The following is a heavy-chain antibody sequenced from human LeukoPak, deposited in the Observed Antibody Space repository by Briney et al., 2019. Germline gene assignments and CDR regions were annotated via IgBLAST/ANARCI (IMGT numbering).Heavy chain of an antibody. CDR3: AKDSSGWQTFFDY. D-gene: IGHD6-19*01. CDR2: ISGSGGST. V-gene: IGHV3-23*01. Sequence: GGSLRLSCAASGFTFSSYAMSWVRQAPGKGLEWVSAISGSGGSTYYADSVKGRFTISRDNSKNTLYLQMNSLRAEDTAVYYCAKDSSGWQTFFDYWGQETLVTVSS. CDR1: GFTFSSYA. J-gene: IGHJ4*02.